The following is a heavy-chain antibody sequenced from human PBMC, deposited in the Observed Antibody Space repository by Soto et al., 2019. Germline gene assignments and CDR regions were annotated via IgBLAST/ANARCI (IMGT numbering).Heavy chain of an antibody. CDR2: IYWNDDK. CDR1: GFSFTTAGVA. CDR3: AHVVTYYYDSGGYYLYDH. Sequence: SGPTLVNPPQTLTLTCTFSGFSFTTAGVAVGWSRQTPGGALGWLTLIYWNDDKRYSRSLKSRLTITKDTSKNQVVLTMTNMDPVDTAAYDGAHVVTYYYDSGGYYLYDHWGQGTLVTVSS. V-gene: IGHV2-5*01. J-gene: IGHJ5*02. D-gene: IGHD3-22*01.